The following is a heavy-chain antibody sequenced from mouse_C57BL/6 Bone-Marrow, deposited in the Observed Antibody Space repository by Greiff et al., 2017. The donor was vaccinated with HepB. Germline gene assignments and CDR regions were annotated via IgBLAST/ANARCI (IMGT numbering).Heavy chain of an antibody. D-gene: IGHD1-1*01. J-gene: IGHJ1*03. Sequence: QVQLQQPGAELVMPGASVKLSCKASGYTFTSYWMHWVKQRPGQGLEWIGEIDPSDSYTNYNQKFKGKSTLTVDKSSSTAYMQLSSLTSEDSAVYYCARGRYYGSSHLYFDVWGTGTTVTVSS. CDR3: ARGRYYGSSHLYFDV. CDR2: IDPSDSYT. V-gene: IGHV1-69*01. CDR1: GYTFTSYW.